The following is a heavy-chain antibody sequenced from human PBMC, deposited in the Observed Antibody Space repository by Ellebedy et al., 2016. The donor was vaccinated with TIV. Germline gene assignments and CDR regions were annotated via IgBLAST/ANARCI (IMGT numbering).Heavy chain of an antibody. D-gene: IGHD1-7*01. CDR2: MNPNSGNT. Sequence: ASVKVSXXASGYTFTSYDINWVRQATGQGLEWMGWMNPNSGNTGYAQKFQGRVTMTRNTSISTAYMELSSLRSEDTAVYYCARGHRYNWNYGWFNPWGQGTLVTVSS. J-gene: IGHJ5*02. CDR1: GYTFTSYD. V-gene: IGHV1-8*01. CDR3: ARGHRYNWNYGWFNP.